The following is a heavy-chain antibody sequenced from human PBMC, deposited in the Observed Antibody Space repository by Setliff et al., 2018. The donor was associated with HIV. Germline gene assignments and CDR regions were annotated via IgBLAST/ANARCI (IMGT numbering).Heavy chain of an antibody. CDR3: ARRRGPMFRGVDPAPSFFFDY. D-gene: IGHD3-10*01. CDR1: GAPLNGFF. J-gene: IGHJ4*02. CDR2: ADHSGTT. V-gene: IGHV4-34*01. Sequence: SETLSLTCAVYGAPLNGFFWSWVRQRPERGLEWIGEADHSGTTNYNPSLKSRVTISVDTSKNQFSLRVKSVTAGDTGLYFCARRRGPMFRGVDPAPSFFFDYWGQGTPVTVSS.